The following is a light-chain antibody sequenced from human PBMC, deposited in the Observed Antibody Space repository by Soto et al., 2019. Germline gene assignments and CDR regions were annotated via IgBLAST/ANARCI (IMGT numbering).Light chain of an antibody. CDR3: QQLNSHPPT. CDR1: QGISSY. J-gene: IGKJ5*01. CDR2: AAS. Sequence: IQLTQFPSSRSASVRDRVTLTYRASQGISSYLAWYQQKPGKAPKLLIYAASTLHSGVPSRFSGSGSGTDFTLTISSLPAEDFATYYCQQLNSHPPTFGQGTRLEIK. V-gene: IGKV1-9*01.